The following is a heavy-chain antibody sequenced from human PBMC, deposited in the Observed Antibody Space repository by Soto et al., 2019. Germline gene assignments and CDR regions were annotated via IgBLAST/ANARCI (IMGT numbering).Heavy chain of an antibody. CDR2: IIPIFGTA. V-gene: IGHV1-69*13. J-gene: IGHJ3*02. CDR1: GGTFSSYA. CDR3: ARDNLSSLRYDSSGYYSFPDAFDI. Sequence: ASVKVSCKASGGTFSSYAISWVRQAPGQGLEWMGGIIPIFGTANYAQKFQGRVTITADESTSTAYMELSSLRSEDTAVYYCARDNLSSLRYDSSGYYSFPDAFDIWGQGTMVTVSS. D-gene: IGHD3-22*01.